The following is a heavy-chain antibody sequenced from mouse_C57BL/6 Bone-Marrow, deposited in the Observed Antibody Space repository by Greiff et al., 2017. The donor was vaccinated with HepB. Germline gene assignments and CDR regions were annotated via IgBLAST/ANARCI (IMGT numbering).Heavy chain of an antibody. CDR2: ISSGSSTI. J-gene: IGHJ2*01. CDR1: GFTFSDYG. V-gene: IGHV5-17*01. Sequence: EVKLMESGGGLVKPGGSLKLSCAASGFTFSDYGMHWVRQAPEKGLEWVAYISSGSSTIYYADTVKGRFTISRDNAKNTLFLQMTSLRSEDTAMYYCARQRTTVVAEDYFDYWGQGTTLTVSS. CDR3: ARQRTTVVAEDYFDY. D-gene: IGHD1-1*01.